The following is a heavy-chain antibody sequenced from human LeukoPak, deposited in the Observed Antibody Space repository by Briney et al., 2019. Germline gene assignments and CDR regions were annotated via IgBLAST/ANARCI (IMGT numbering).Heavy chain of an antibody. CDR2: IYSGGNT. D-gene: IGHD2/OR15-2a*01. CDR3: TRGGDSMARRGAFDI. CDR1: GFTVSSNY. Sequence: GGSLRLSCAASGFTVSSNYMSWVRHTPGKGLEWVPVIYSGGNTYYADSVKGRFTISRDNSKNTLCLQMNSLRGEDSAVYYCTRGGDSMARRGAFDIWGQGTMVTASS. V-gene: IGHV3-53*01. J-gene: IGHJ3*02.